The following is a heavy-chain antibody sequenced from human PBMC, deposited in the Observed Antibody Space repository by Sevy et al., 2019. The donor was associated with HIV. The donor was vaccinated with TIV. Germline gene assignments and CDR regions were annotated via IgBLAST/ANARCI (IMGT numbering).Heavy chain of an antibody. CDR1: GFAFSSYS. Sequence: GGSLRLSCAASGFAFSSYSMNWVRQAPGKGLEWVSSISGSGSYIYYADSVQGRVAISRDNAKSLLFLQMNSLKAEETAVYYCVRDAGNARYFDYWGQGILVTVSS. D-gene: IGHD2-8*01. CDR3: VRDAGNARYFDY. V-gene: IGHV3-21*06. J-gene: IGHJ4*02. CDR2: ISGSGSYI.